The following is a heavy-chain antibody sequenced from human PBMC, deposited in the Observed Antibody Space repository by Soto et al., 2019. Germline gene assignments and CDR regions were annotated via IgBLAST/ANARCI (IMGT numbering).Heavy chain of an antibody. V-gene: IGHV3-48*01. CDR1: GFTFSSYS. J-gene: IGHJ3*02. Sequence: PGGSLRLSCAASGFTFSSYSMNWVRQAPGKGLEWVSYISSSSSTIYYADSVKGRFTISRDNAKNSLYLQMNSLRAEDTAVYYCAREGAIGVPAAISRAFDIWGQGTMVTVSS. D-gene: IGHD2-2*01. CDR3: AREGAIGVPAAISRAFDI. CDR2: ISSSSSTI.